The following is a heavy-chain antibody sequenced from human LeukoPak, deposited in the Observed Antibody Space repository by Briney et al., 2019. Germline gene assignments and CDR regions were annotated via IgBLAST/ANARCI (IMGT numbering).Heavy chain of an antibody. CDR2: ISYSGST. J-gene: IGHJ4*02. Sequence: SETLSLTCIVPSGSISSSSWGWMRQPPGKGLEWIGYISYSGSTNYNPSLKSRVTISVDTSKNQFSLKLSSVTAADTAVYYCARLHSVWYYFDYWGQGTLVTVSS. D-gene: IGHD6-19*01. CDR3: ARLHSVWYYFDY. V-gene: IGHV4-59*08. CDR1: SGSISSSS.